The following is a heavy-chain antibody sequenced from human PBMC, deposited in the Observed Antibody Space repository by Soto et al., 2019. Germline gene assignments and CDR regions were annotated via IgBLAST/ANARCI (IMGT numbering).Heavy chain of an antibody. CDR2: IFSNDEK. V-gene: IGHV2-26*01. D-gene: IGHD1-1*01. CDR3: ALSHWNGSAHYFDP. J-gene: IGHJ5*02. CDR1: GFSLSNARMG. Sequence: SGPTLVNPTETLTLTCTVSGFSLSNARMGVSWIRQPPGKALEWLAHIFSNDEKSYSTSLKSRLTISKDTSKSQVVLTMTNMDPVDAATYYCALSHWNGSAHYFDPWGQGTLVTVS.